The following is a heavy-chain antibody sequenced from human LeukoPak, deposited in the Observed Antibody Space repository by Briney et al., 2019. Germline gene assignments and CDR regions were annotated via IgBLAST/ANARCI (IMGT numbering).Heavy chain of an antibody. Sequence: SVKVSCKASGGTYAISWVRQAPGQGLEWMGGIIPIYGTTNYAQKFQGRVTITADESTSTAYMELSSLRSDDTAAYFCARDLKLYSSSSNYFDYWGQGTLVTVSS. D-gene: IGHD6-6*01. V-gene: IGHV1-69*01. CDR1: GGTYA. CDR3: ARDLKLYSSSSNYFDY. J-gene: IGHJ4*02. CDR2: IIPIYGTT.